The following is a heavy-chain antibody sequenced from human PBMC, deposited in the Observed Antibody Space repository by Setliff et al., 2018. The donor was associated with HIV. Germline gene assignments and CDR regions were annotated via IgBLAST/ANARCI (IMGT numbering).Heavy chain of an antibody. CDR3: ARARDGYNWEDAFDI. V-gene: IGHV4-59*01. D-gene: IGHD5-12*01. CDR1: GDSISSYY. J-gene: IGHJ3*02. CDR2: IYYSGST. Sequence: SETLSLTCTVSGDSISSYYWSWMRQPPGKRLEWIGYIYYSGSTNYNPSLKSRVTISVDTSRNQFSLKLTSVTAADTAVYYCARARDGYNWEDAFDIWGQGAMVTVSS.